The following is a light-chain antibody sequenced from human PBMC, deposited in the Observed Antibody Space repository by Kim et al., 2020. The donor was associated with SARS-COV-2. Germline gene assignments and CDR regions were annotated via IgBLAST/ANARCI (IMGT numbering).Light chain of an antibody. J-gene: IGKJ4*01. V-gene: IGKV1-39*01. CDR1: QSISSY. Sequence: AAVGDRVTVTCRASQSISSYLNWYQQKPGKAPKLLIYAASSLQSGVPSRFSGSGSGTDFTLTISSLQPEDFATYYCQQSYSTPLTFGGGTKLEI. CDR2: AAS. CDR3: QQSYSTPLT.